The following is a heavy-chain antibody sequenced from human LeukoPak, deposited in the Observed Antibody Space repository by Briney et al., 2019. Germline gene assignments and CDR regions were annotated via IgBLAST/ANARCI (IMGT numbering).Heavy chain of an antibody. CDR3: AKDPRGLLWFGEYSDY. CDR1: GFTFSSYG. J-gene: IGHJ4*02. V-gene: IGHV3-30*02. Sequence: GGSLRLSCAASGFTFSSYGMHWVRQAPGKGLEWVAVIWYGGSNKYYADSVKGRFTISRDNSKNTLYLQMNSLRAEDTAVYYCAKDPRGLLWFGEYSDYWGQGTLVTVSS. CDR2: IWYGGSNK. D-gene: IGHD3-10*01.